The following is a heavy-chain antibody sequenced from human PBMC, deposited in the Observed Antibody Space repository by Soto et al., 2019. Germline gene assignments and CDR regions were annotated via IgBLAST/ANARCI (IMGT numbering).Heavy chain of an antibody. CDR1: GFTFSDYY. D-gene: IGHD3-10*01. Sequence: GGSLRLSCAASGFTFSDYYMSWIRQAPGKGLEWVSYISSSSSYTNYADSVKGRFTISRDNAKNSLYLQMNSLRAEDTAVYYCARGSRVGLWFGDFDYWGQGTLVTVSS. V-gene: IGHV3-11*06. CDR3: ARGSRVGLWFGDFDY. CDR2: ISSSSSYT. J-gene: IGHJ4*02.